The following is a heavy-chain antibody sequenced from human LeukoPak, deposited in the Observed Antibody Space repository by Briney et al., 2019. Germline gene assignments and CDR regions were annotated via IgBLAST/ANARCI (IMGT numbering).Heavy chain of an antibody. CDR1: GFAFSSYA. CDR3: AKDYGSGTYYAPSSSDY. V-gene: IGHV3-23*01. CDR2: ISTSGVTT. Sequence: GGSLRLSCAASGFAFSSYAMNWARQAPGKGLEWVSSISTSGVTTYYADSVNGRFTISRDNSKNILNLQMDSLRAEDTAIYFCAKDYGSGTYYAPSSSDYWGQGTLVTVSS. D-gene: IGHD3-10*01. J-gene: IGHJ4*02.